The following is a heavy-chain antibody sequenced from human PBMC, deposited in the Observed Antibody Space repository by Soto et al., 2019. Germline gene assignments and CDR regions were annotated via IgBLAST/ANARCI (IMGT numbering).Heavy chain of an antibody. D-gene: IGHD6-19*01. CDR2: INTGNGKT. J-gene: IGHJ4*02. CDR3: ARVTSGSSAWYFFDY. V-gene: IGHV1-3*04. Sequence: QVQLVQSGAEVKKPGSSVKVSCKASGYTFTAYSIHWVRQAPGQRLEWMGWINTGNGKTRYSENFQGRVSITRDTYATTAYMELSSLGSEDTAVYYCARVTSGSSAWYFFDYWGQGTLVTVSS. CDR1: GYTFTAYS.